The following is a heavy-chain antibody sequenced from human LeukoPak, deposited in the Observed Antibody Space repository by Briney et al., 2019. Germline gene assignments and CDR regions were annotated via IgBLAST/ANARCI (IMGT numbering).Heavy chain of an antibody. Sequence: SETLSLTCTVSGGSISSYYWSWIRQPPGKRLEWIGYIYYSVSTNYNPSLKSRVTISVDTSKNQFSLKLSSVTAADTAVYYCARGESRYFDWLIQPYYYYYGMDVWGQGATVTVSS. CDR2: IYYSVST. CDR3: ARGESRYFDWLIQPYYYYYGMDV. CDR1: GGSISSYY. D-gene: IGHD3-9*01. J-gene: IGHJ6*02. V-gene: IGHV4-59*01.